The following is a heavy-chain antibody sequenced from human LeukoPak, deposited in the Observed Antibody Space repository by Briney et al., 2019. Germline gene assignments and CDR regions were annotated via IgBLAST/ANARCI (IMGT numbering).Heavy chain of an antibody. Sequence: ASVNVSCKASGHTFTSYGITWVRQAPGQGLEWMGWINPNSGGTNYAQKFQGRVTMTRDTSISTAYMELSRLRSDDTAVYYCARDGGYDSSGLNWFDPWGQGTLVTVSS. J-gene: IGHJ5*02. CDR3: ARDGGYDSSGLNWFDP. V-gene: IGHV1-2*02. CDR2: INPNSGGT. CDR1: GHTFTSYG. D-gene: IGHD3-22*01.